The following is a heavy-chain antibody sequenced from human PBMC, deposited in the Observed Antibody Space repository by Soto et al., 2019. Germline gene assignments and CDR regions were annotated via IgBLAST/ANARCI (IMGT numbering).Heavy chain of an antibody. D-gene: IGHD6-13*01. CDR1: GYSFSSYW. CDR2: IYPGDHET. V-gene: IGHV5-51*01. J-gene: IGHJ4*02. CDR3: ARSPRSSPYFDY. Sequence: GESLKISCKTSGYSFSSYWIIWVRQLPGKGLEWMGIIYPGDHETRYSPSFHGKVTISADRSINTAYLQWNSLEAPDTAFYFCARSPRSSPYFDYWGQGALVTVSS.